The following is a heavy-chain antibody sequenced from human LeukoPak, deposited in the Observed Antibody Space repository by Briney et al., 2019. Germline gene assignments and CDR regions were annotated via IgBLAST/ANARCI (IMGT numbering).Heavy chain of an antibody. D-gene: IGHD3-22*01. J-gene: IGHJ4*02. Sequence: SETLSLTCTVSGGSINNYYWSWIGQPPGKGLEYIGYIYYSGSTNYNPSLKSRVTISVDTSKNQFSLKLNSVTAADTAVYYCARHYYDSSGYYVFDYWGQGALVTVSS. CDR2: IYYSGST. V-gene: IGHV4-59*08. CDR1: GGSINNYY. CDR3: ARHYYDSSGYYVFDY.